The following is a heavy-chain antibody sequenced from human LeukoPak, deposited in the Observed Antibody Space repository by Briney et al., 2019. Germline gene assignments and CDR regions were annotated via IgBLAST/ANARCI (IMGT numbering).Heavy chain of an antibody. V-gene: IGHV1-8*01. D-gene: IGHD6-13*01. Sequence: ASVKVSCKASGYTFTSYDINWVRQATGQGLEWMGWMNPNSGNTGYAQKFQGRVTMTRNTSISTAYMELSGLRSEDTAVYYCARDYSSSWYGVDYWGQGTLVTVSS. CDR3: ARDYSSSWYGVDY. CDR1: GYTFTSYD. J-gene: IGHJ4*02. CDR2: MNPNSGNT.